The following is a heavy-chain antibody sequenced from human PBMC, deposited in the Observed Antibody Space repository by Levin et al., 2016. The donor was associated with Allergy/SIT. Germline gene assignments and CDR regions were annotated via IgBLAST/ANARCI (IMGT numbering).Heavy chain of an antibody. Sequence: SETLSLTCTVSGGSISSSSYYWGWIRQPPGKGLEWIGSIYYSGSTYYNPSLKSRVTISVDTSKNQFSLKLSSVTAADTAVYYCARHTWRGSSGWYGYWIQYYYFDYWGQGTLVTVSS. CDR2: IYYSGST. CDR3: ARHTWRGSSGWYGYWIQYYYFDY. CDR1: GGSISSSSYY. J-gene: IGHJ4*02. V-gene: IGHV4-39*01. D-gene: IGHD6-19*01.